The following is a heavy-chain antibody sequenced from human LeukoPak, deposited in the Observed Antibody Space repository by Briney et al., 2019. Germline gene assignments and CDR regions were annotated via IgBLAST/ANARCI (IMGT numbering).Heavy chain of an antibody. V-gene: IGHV4-34*01. D-gene: IGHD6-13*01. CDR3: ASSLMGSSSWYYFDY. J-gene: IGHJ4*02. CDR2: INHSGST. Sequence: SETLSLTCAVYGGSFSGYYWSWIRQPPGKGLEWIGEINHSGSTNYNPSLKSRVTISVDTSKNQFSLKLSSVTAADTAVYYCASSLMGSSSWYYFDYWGQGTLVTVSS. CDR1: GGSFSGYY.